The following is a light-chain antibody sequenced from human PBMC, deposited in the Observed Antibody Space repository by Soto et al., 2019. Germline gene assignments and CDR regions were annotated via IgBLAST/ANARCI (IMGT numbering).Light chain of an antibody. V-gene: IGKV3-11*01. J-gene: IGKJ4*01. Sequence: EILFTQSPATLSLFPGERATLSCRASQSVSSYLAWYQQKPGQAPRLLIYDASNRATGIPARFSGSGSGTDFTLTISSLEPEDFAVYYCQQRSNWLTFGGGTKVDIK. CDR1: QSVSSY. CDR2: DAS. CDR3: QQRSNWLT.